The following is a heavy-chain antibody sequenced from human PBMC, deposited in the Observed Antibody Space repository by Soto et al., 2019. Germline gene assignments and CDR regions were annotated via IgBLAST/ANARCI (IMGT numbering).Heavy chain of an antibody. J-gene: IGHJ6*02. CDR1: GYTFTSYG. V-gene: IGHV1-18*01. CDR3: ARECSGGSCYSGYYYYCGMDV. CDR2: NSAYNGNT. D-gene: IGHD2-15*01. Sequence: QVQLVQSGAEVKKPGASVKVSCKASGYTFTSYGISWVRQAPGQGLEWMGWNSAYNGNTNYAQKLQGRVTMTTDTTTSQAYMELRSLRSDDTAVYYCARECSGGSCYSGYYYYCGMDVGGQGTTVTVSS.